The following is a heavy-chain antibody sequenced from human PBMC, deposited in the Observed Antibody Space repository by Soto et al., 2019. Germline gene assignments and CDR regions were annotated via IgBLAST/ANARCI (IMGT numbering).Heavy chain of an antibody. V-gene: IGHV5-51*01. J-gene: IGHJ6*03. Sequence: GESLKISCKGSGYSFTSYWIGWVRQMPGKGLEWMGIIYPGDSDTRYSPSFQGQVTISADKSISTAYLQWSSLKASDTAMYYCARHGNIIKSPLDSYYYMDVWGKGTTVTVSS. CDR3: ARHGNIIKSPLDSYYYMDV. CDR1: GYSFTSYW. D-gene: IGHD2-2*03. CDR2: IYPGDSDT.